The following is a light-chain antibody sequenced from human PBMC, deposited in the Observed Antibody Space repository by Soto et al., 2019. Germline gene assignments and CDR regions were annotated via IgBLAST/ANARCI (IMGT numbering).Light chain of an antibody. Sequence: QSALPPPASVSGSPGQSITISCTGTSSEVGGYNYVSWYQQHPGKAPKLMLYEVYNRPSGVSNRFSGSKSGNTASLTISGLQAEDETDYYFNSCAPSSTDVFCTGTTLTVL. CDR3: NSCAPSSTDV. J-gene: IGLJ1*01. CDR2: EVY. CDR1: SSEVGGYNY. V-gene: IGLV2-14*01.